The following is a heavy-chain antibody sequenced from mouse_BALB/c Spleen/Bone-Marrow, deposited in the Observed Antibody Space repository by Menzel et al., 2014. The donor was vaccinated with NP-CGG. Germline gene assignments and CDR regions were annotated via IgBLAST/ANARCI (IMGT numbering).Heavy chain of an antibody. Sequence: EVQVVESGPSLVKPSQPLSLPCSVTGDSITSGYWNWIRKFPGNKLEYMGYISYSGNTYYNPSLKSRISITRDTSKNXYYLQLNSVTTEDTATYYCATYDGYCFDYWGQGTTLTVSS. J-gene: IGHJ2*01. V-gene: IGHV3-8*02. D-gene: IGHD2-3*01. CDR2: ISYSGNT. CDR1: GDSITSGY. CDR3: ATYDGYCFDY.